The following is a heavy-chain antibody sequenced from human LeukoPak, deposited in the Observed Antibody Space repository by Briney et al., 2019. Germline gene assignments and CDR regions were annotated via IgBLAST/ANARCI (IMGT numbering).Heavy chain of an antibody. CDR3: ARERSGYFDY. Sequence: PSETLSLTCTVSGGSISSYYWSWIRQPPGKGLEWVSSISSSSSYIYYADSVKGRFTISRDNAKNSLYLQMNSLRAEDTAVYYCARERSGYFDYWGQGTLVTVSS. CDR2: ISSSSSYI. V-gene: IGHV3-21*01. CDR1: GGSISSYY. J-gene: IGHJ4*02. D-gene: IGHD3-3*01.